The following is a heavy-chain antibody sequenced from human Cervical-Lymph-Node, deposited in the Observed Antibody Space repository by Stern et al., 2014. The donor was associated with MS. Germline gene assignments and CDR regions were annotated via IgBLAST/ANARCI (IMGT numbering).Heavy chain of an antibody. D-gene: IGHD3-3*01. J-gene: IGHJ6*02. CDR3: ATANYEFGYYGMDV. V-gene: IGHV3-9*01. CDR1: GFAFDDYA. Sequence: QLEESGGGLVQPGRSLRLSCAAAGFAFDDYAMHWVRQAPGKGLEWVSGISWSGTKIGYADSVKGRFTTSRDNAKNSLFLQMNNLRAEDTALYYCATANYEFGYYGMDVWGQGTAVTVS. CDR2: ISWSGTKI.